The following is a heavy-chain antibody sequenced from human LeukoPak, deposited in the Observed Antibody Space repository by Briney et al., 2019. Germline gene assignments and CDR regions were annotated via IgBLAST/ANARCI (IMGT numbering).Heavy chain of an antibody. D-gene: IGHD3-22*01. CDR1: GYTFTSHD. J-gene: IGHJ4*02. CDR2: MNPNSGNT. V-gene: IGHV1-8*01. Sequence: ASVKVSCKASGYTFTSHDINWVRQDTGQGLEWMGWMNPNSGNTGYAQKFQGRVTMTRNTSISTAYMELSSLRSEDTAVYYCARGGENYYDSSGYGYWGQGTLVTVSS. CDR3: ARGGENYYDSSGYGY.